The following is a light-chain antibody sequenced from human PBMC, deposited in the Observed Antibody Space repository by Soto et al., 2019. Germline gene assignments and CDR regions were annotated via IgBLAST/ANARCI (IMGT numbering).Light chain of an antibody. CDR2: GAT. CDR1: QGISNY. Sequence: IQMTQSPSSVSASVGDRVTISCRASQGISNYLAWYQQRPGKAPKLLIFGATTLQSGVPSRFSASGSGPDFTLTISSLQPEDFATYYCLQDYNYPLTFGQGTKVDIK. V-gene: IGKV1-6*01. CDR3: LQDYNYPLT. J-gene: IGKJ1*01.